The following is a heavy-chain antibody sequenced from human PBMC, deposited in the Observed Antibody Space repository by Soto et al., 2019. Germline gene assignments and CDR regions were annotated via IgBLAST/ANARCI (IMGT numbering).Heavy chain of an antibody. CDR2: ISGSGGST. V-gene: IGHV3-23*01. J-gene: IGHJ4*02. Sequence: EVQLLESGGGLVQPGGSLRLSCAASGFTFSSYAMSWVRQAPGKGLEWVSAISGSGGSTYYADSVKGRFTISRDNSKNTLYLQMNSLRDEDTAVYFCAILDLPGHYFDSWGQGTLVTVSS. CDR1: GFTFSSYA. CDR3: AILDLPGHYFDS.